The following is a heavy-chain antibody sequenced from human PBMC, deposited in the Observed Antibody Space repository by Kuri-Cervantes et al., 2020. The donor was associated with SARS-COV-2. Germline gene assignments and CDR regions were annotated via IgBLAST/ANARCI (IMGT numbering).Heavy chain of an antibody. Sequence: SGPTLVKPTQTLTLTCTVSGFSLSTSGMCVSWIRQPPGKGLEWSGSIYYSGSTYYNPSLKSRVTISVGTSKNQFSLKLSSVTATDTAVYYCACALDTAYYFDYWGQGTLVTVSS. CDR3: ACALDTAYYFDY. CDR2: IYYSGST. J-gene: IGHJ4*02. V-gene: IGHV4-39*07. CDR1: GFSLSTSGMC. D-gene: IGHD1-1*01.